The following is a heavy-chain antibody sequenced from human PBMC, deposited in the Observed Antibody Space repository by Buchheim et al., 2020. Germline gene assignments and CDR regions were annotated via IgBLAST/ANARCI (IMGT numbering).Heavy chain of an antibody. CDR1: GFTFRNYG. CDR2: ISEDGKNK. J-gene: IGHJ6*03. D-gene: IGHD3-3*01. Sequence: QVQLVESGGGVVQPGGSLRLSCGASGFTFRNYGMHWVRQAPGKGLEWVAVISEDGKNKYYTDSVKGRFTISRDNSKSTVDPQINSVRREDTAVYYCVKSRSGYYPRNYYFYMHVWGTGTT. CDR3: VKSRSGYYPRNYYFYMHV. V-gene: IGHV3-30*18.